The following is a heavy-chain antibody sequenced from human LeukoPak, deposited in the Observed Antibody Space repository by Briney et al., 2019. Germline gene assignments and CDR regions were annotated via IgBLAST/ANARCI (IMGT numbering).Heavy chain of an antibody. CDR3: AKDPYDFWSGYYIRGYYFDY. Sequence: GSLRLSCAASGFTFSSYGMHWVRQAPGKGLEWVAVISYDGSNKYYADSVKGRFTISRDNSKNTLYLQMNSLRAEDTAAYYCAKDPYDFWSGYYIRGYYFDYWGQGTLVTVSS. J-gene: IGHJ4*02. D-gene: IGHD3-3*01. CDR2: ISYDGSNK. CDR1: GFTFSSYG. V-gene: IGHV3-30*18.